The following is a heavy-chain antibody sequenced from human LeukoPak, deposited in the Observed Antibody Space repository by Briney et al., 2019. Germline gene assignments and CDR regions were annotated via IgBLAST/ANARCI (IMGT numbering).Heavy chain of an antibody. CDR1: RGSISSYY. Sequence: PSETLSLTCTISRGSISSYYWSWIRQSPGKGLEWIASIDNTGNTNSNPSLESRVTMSVDTSKNQFSLRLSSLIVADTAVYYCARGRITIFGVVIPHFDNWGQGTLVTVS. CDR2: IDNTGNT. CDR3: ARGRITIFGVVIPHFDN. V-gene: IGHV4-59*01. J-gene: IGHJ4*02. D-gene: IGHD3-3*01.